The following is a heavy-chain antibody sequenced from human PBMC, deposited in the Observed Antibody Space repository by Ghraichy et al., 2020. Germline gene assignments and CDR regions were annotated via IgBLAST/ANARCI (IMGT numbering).Heavy chain of an antibody. Sequence: GGSLRLSCRASGFTFSNYVIHWVRQAPGKGLEWVAVIWYDGSDKYYADSVKGRFTISRDNSKNTLYLRMNSLRAEDTAVYYCARDRGYKAPKYHFDSWGQGTLVTVSS. CDR2: IWYDGSDK. CDR1: GFTFSNYV. V-gene: IGHV3-33*01. D-gene: IGHD5-24*01. CDR3: ARDRGYKAPKYHFDS. J-gene: IGHJ4*02.